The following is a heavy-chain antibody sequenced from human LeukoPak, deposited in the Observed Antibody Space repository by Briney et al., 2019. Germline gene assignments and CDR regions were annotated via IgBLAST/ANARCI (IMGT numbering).Heavy chain of an antibody. Sequence: GASVKVSCKASGYTFTAYYVHWVRQAPGQGREWMGWIYPTSGATNYAQTFQGRVTMTRDTSISTAYLELRRLTSDDTAVYSCESDTSSSQTNFAYWGRGQGATV. D-gene: IGHD2-21*01. V-gene: IGHV1-2*02. CDR3: ESDTSSSQTNFAYWG. J-gene: IGHJ6*02. CDR2: IYPTSGAT. CDR1: GYTFTAYY.